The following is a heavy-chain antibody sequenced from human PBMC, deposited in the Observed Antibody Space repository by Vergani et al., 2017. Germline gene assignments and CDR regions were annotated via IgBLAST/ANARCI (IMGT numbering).Heavy chain of an antibody. J-gene: IGHJ6*03. V-gene: IGHV3-30*18. D-gene: IGHD1-26*01. CDR1: GFTSSYYG. Sequence: QVHLVESGGGVVQPGRSLRLSCVVSGFTSSYYGMHWVRQAPGKGLEWVAVISYDGTQKYYADSVKGRFTISRDNSKNTLYLQMNSLRAEDTAVYYCAKDHHATSYYYYYMDVWGKGTTVTVSS. CDR3: AKDHHATSYYYYYMDV. CDR2: ISYDGTQK.